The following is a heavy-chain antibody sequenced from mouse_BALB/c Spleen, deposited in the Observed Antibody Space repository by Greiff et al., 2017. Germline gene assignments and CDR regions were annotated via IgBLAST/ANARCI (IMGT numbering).Heavy chain of an antibody. Sequence: EVMLVESGGGLVKLGGSLKLSCAASGFTFSSYYMSWVRQTPEKRLELVAAINSNGGSTYYPDTVKGRFTISRDNAKNTLYLQMSSLKSEDTALYYCARHVDYRAWFAYWGQGTLVTVSA. D-gene: IGHD2-14*01. V-gene: IGHV5-6-2*01. CDR3: ARHVDYRAWFAY. CDR1: GFTFSSYY. CDR2: INSNGGST. J-gene: IGHJ3*01.